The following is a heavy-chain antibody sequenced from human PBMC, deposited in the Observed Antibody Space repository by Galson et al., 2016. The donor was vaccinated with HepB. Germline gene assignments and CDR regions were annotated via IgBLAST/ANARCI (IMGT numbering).Heavy chain of an antibody. J-gene: IGHJ4*02. V-gene: IGHV4-39*01. Sequence: SETLSLTCTVSGGSISSGTSYWGWIRQPPGKGLEWIGTIYSGGRTYYNPSLMSRLTKSVDTSKNQFSLRLSAVTAADTAVYYCARHGRTAAVEFDYWGQGTLVTVSS. CDR1: GGSISSGTSY. CDR3: ARHGRTAAVEFDY. D-gene: IGHD6-13*01. CDR2: IYSGGRT.